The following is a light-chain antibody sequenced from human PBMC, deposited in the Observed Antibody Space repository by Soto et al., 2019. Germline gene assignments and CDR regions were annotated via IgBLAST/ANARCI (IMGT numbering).Light chain of an antibody. V-gene: IGKV4-1*01. CDR3: QQYYSTPLT. CDR2: WAS. Sequence: DIVMTQSPDSLAVSLGERATINCKSSQSVLYSSNNKNYLAWYQQKPGQPPKLLIYWASTRESGVPDRFSGRGSETDFTLTISSRQAEDVAVYYCQQYYSTPLTFGQGTKVEIK. CDR1: QSVLYSSNNKNY. J-gene: IGKJ1*01.